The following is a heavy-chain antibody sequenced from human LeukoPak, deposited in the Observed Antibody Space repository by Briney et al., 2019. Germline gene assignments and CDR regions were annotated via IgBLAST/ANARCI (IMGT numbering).Heavy chain of an antibody. Sequence: SETLSLTCTVSGRSISSSSYHWGWIRQPPGKGLEWIGNIYYSGITYYNPSLQSRVTISVDTSKNQFSLRLTSVTAADTAVYYCARHLPHSSVNKRGHDYWGQGTLVTVSS. D-gene: IGHD6-19*01. J-gene: IGHJ4*02. CDR2: IYYSGIT. V-gene: IGHV4-39*01. CDR3: ARHLPHSSVNKRGHDY. CDR1: GRSISSSSYH.